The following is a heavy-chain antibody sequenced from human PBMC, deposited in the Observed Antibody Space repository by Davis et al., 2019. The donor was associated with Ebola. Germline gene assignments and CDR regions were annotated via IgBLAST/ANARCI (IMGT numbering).Heavy chain of an antibody. V-gene: IGHV3-7*01. D-gene: IGHD2/OR15-2a*01. CDR3: ARDPLIIGDATTDS. CDR1: GFSFSRYW. Sequence: GESLKISCAASGFSFSRYWMSWVRQAPGKGLEWVANIKQDGSEKYYMDSVKGRFTISRDNAKNSLFLQMNSLRADDTAVYYCARDPLIIGDATTDSWGQGTLVTVSS. CDR2: IKQDGSEK. J-gene: IGHJ5*01.